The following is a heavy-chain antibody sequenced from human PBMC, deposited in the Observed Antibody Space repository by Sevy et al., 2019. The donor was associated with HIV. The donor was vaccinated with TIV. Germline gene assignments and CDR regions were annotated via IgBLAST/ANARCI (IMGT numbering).Heavy chain of an antibody. Sequence: VGSLRLSCAASGFTFTSYAMHWVRQAPGKGLEWVAVIWHDGSNKYYADSVKGRFTISRDTSKNTLFLLMNILRAEDTAVYVCARGDREGYENGGSYFDYWGQGTLVTVSS. D-gene: IGHD5-12*01. CDR3: ARGDREGYENGGSYFDY. CDR1: GFTFTSYA. J-gene: IGHJ4*02. V-gene: IGHV3-33*01. CDR2: IWHDGSNK.